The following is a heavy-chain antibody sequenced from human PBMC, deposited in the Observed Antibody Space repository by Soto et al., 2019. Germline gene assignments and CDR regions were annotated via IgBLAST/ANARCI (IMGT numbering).Heavy chain of an antibody. D-gene: IGHD2-15*01. Sequence: QVQLQESGPGLVKPSETLSLTCTVSGVSVSSGSYYWSWIRQPPGKGLEWIVYISYSGSTNYNPTLKSRVTRSVDTSKNQFSQTLSSVTAADTAEYYCARCSYCSGGSCYFYYYYYGMDVWGQGTTVTVSS. CDR2: ISYSGST. CDR1: GVSVSSGSYY. CDR3: ARCSYCSGGSCYFYYYYYGMDV. J-gene: IGHJ6*02. V-gene: IGHV4-61*01.